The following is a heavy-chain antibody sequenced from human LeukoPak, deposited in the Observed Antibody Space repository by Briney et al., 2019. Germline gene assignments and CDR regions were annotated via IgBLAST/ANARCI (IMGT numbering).Heavy chain of an antibody. CDR3: ARRKVRLGELSPFTY. CDR2: INWNGGST. CDR1: GFTFDDYG. D-gene: IGHD3-16*02. V-gene: IGHV3-20*04. J-gene: IGHJ4*02. Sequence: GGSLRLSCAASGFTFDDYGMSWVRQAPGKGLEWVSGINWNGGSTGYADSVKGRFTISRDNAKNSLYLQMNSLRADDTALYYCARRKVRLGELSPFTYWGQGTLVTVSS.